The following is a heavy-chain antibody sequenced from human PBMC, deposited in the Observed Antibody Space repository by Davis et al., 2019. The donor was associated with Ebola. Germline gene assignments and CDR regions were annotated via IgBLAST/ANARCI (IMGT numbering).Heavy chain of an antibody. J-gene: IGHJ6*02. CDR1: GDGVSGNSGA. CDR2: TYYRSKWYN. V-gene: IGHV6-1*01. CDR3: ARVKVSTPNYYYMDV. Sequence: PSETLSLTCAISGDGVSGNSGAWNWIRQSPSRGLEWLGRTYYRSKWYNDYAVSVESRIIINSDTSKNQFSLHLNSVAPEDTAVYYCARVKVSTPNYYYMDVWGQGTTVTVSS. D-gene: IGHD5/OR15-5a*01.